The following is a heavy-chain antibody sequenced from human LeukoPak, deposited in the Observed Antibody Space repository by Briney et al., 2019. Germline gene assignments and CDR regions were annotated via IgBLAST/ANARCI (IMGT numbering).Heavy chain of an antibody. D-gene: IGHD3-9*01. CDR2: IYTSGST. J-gene: IGHJ4*02. Sequence: SETLSLTCTVSGGSISYYWSWIRQPAGKGREWIGRIYTSGSTNYNPSLKSRVTMSVDTSKNQFSLKLSSVTAADTAVYYCASGLRYFDLYYWGQGTLVTVSS. V-gene: IGHV4-4*07. CDR1: GGSISYY. CDR3: ASGLRYFDLYY.